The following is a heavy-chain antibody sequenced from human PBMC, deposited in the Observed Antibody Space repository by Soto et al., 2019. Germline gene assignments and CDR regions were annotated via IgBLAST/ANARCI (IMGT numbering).Heavy chain of an antibody. D-gene: IGHD3-22*01. CDR3: AGSNHYETSGYLRH. Sequence: QVQLVQSGAEVRKPGSSVKVSCKASGGTLNIYAISWVRQARGQGLEWMGGINRIFATPNTAQKFLDRVTLTADESTNTAFMELRSLRPDDTAVYYCAGSNHYETSGYLRHWGQGTLVSVSS. J-gene: IGHJ4*02. CDR1: GGTLNIYA. CDR2: INRIFATP. V-gene: IGHV1-69*12.